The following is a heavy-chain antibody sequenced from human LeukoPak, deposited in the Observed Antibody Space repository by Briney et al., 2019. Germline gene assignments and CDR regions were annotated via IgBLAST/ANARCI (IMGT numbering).Heavy chain of an antibody. CDR1: GFTFSSYW. CDR3: ARDDYGGRGEFDY. CDR2: INSDGSTT. J-gene: IGHJ4*02. V-gene: IGHV3-74*01. Sequence: RTGGSLRLSCAASGFTFSSYWMHWVRQAPGKGLVWVSRINSDGSTTSYADSVKGRFTISRDNAKNTLYQQMNSLRAEDTAVYYCARDDYGGRGEFDYWGQGTLVTVSS. D-gene: IGHD4-23*01.